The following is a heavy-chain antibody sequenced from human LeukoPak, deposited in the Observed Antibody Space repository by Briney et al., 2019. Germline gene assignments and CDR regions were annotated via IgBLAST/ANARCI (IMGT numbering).Heavy chain of an antibody. Sequence: SLKVSCKASGGTFSSYAISWVRQAPGQGLEWMGGIIPIFGTANYAQKVQGRVTITTDESTNTAYMELSSLRSEDTAVYYCARAWAACGGDCYSLFGFDYWGQGTLVTVSS. J-gene: IGHJ4*02. CDR1: GGTFSSYA. D-gene: IGHD2-21*02. CDR2: IIPIFGTA. CDR3: ARAWAACGGDCYSLFGFDY. V-gene: IGHV1-69*05.